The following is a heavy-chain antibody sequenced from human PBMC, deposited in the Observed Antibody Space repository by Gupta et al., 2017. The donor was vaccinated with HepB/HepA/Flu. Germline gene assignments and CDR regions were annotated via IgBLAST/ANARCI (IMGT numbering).Heavy chain of an antibody. V-gene: IGHV1-69*06. CDR3: ARDPRYCSSTSCSRGAFDI. D-gene: IGHD2-2*01. CDR2: IIPIFGTA. CDR1: GGTFSSYA. J-gene: IGHJ3*02. Sequence: QVQLVQSGAEVKKPGSSVKVSCKASGGTFSSYAISWVRQAPGQGLEWMGGIIPIFGTANYAQKFQGRVTITADKSTSTAYMELSSLRSEDTAVYYCARDPRYCSSTSCSRGAFDIWGQGTMVTVSS.